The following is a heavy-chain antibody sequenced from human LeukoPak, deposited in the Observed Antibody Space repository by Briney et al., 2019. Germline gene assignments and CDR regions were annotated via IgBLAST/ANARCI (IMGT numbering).Heavy chain of an antibody. J-gene: IGHJ4*02. Sequence: PSETLSLTCTVSVGSLSSGNYQWGWIRQPPGKGLEWIALISHSGTTYYNPSLKSRVTMSVDTSKNQFSLKLNSVTAADTAVYYCLRDQDSSGGDCQVCWGQGTLVTVSS. CDR3: LRDQDSSGGDCQVC. V-gene: IGHV4-39*02. D-gene: IGHD2-21*02. CDR1: VGSLSSGNYQ. CDR2: ISHSGTT.